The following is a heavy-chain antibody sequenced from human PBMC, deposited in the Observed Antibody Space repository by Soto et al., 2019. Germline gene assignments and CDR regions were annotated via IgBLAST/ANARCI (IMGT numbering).Heavy chain of an antibody. CDR3: ARERPSSDFWSGYSFGMDV. V-gene: IGHV3-48*03. D-gene: IGHD3-3*01. CDR2: ISSGGQTI. J-gene: IGHJ6*02. CDR1: GFTLSSYE. Sequence: DVRLVESGGGLVQPGGSLRLSCAASGFTLSSYEMNWVRQAPGKGLEWVSYISSGGQTIYYADSVKGRFTISRDNAKNSLYLQMHSLTGEDAAVYYCARERPSSDFWSGYSFGMDVWGQGTKVTVSS.